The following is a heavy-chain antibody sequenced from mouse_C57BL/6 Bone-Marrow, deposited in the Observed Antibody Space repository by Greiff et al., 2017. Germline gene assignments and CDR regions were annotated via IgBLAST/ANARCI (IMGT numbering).Heavy chain of an antibody. CDR1: GYTFTEYT. D-gene: IGHD5-1*01. CDR2: FYTGCGSI. CDR3: ARHEGFYLYFDY. J-gene: IGHJ2*01. V-gene: IGHV1-62-2*01. Sequence: VQGVESGAELVKPGASVKLSCKASGYTFTEYTIHWVKQRPGQGLGWIGWFYTGCGSIKYNEKFKDKATLTADKSSSTVYMELSRLTSEDSAVYFCARHEGFYLYFDYWGQGTTLTVSS.